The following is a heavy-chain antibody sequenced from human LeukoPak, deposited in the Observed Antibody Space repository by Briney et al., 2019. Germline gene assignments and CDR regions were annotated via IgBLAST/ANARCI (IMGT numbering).Heavy chain of an antibody. Sequence: SVKVSCKASGGTFSSYAITWVRQAPGQGLEWMGGIIPIFGTANYAQKFQGRVTITADESTSTAYMELSSLRSEDTAVYYCARGYGIVGAYDAFDIWGQGTMVTVSS. D-gene: IGHD1-26*01. CDR3: ARGYGIVGAYDAFDI. CDR1: GGTFSSYA. J-gene: IGHJ3*02. V-gene: IGHV1-69*13. CDR2: IIPIFGTA.